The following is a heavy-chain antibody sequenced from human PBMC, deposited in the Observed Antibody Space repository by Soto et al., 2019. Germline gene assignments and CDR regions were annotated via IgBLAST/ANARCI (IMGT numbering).Heavy chain of an antibody. J-gene: IGHJ4*02. Sequence: EVKHLESGGGLVQPGGSLRLSCAASGFTFSVYAMSWLRQAPGKGLEWVSIISTNGDRTYYADSVKGQFTISRDNSKNTLYLQVNSLRAEDSALYYCAKGSGTYYYFEYWGQGTPVSVSS. CDR1: GFTFSVYA. CDR3: AKGSGTYYYFEY. V-gene: IGHV3-23*01. D-gene: IGHD1-26*01. CDR2: ISTNGDRT.